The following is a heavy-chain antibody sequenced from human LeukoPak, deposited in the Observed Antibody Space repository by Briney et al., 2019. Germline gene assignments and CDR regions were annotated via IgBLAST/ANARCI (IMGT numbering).Heavy chain of an antibody. Sequence: PSETLSLTCTVSGGPISRYYWSWIRQPPGKGLEWIGYIYYSGNTNYNPSLKSRVTISVDTSKNQFSLKLSSVTAADTAVYYCARGAAAGTFFSVDYWGQGTLVTVSS. CDR2: IYYSGNT. CDR1: GGPISRYY. CDR3: ARGAAAGTFFSVDY. V-gene: IGHV4-59*01. J-gene: IGHJ4*02. D-gene: IGHD6-13*01.